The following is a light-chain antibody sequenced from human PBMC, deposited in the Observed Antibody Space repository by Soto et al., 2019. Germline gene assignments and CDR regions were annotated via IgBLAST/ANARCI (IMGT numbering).Light chain of an antibody. CDR3: QQYNSWPPLFT. CDR1: QSIATN. V-gene: IGKV3D-15*01. J-gene: IGKJ3*01. Sequence: EIVMTQSPAILSLSPGETATLSCRASQSIATNLAWYQQRPCQAPRLLIYGASTRATDVPARFSGSVSGTEFILSITRLQSEDFEVYYCQQYNSWPPLFTFGPGTTLDL. CDR2: GAS.